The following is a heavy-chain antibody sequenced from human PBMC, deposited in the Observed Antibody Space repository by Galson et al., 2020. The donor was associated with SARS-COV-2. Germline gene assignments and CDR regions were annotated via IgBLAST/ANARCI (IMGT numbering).Heavy chain of an antibody. CDR3: TVSSGWAKSFDY. CDR1: GFTFSNAW. J-gene: IGHJ4*02. V-gene: IGHV3-15*01. D-gene: IGHD6-19*01. Sequence: GGSLRLSCAASGFTFSNAWMSWVRQAPGKGLEWVGRIKSKTDGGTTDYAAPVKGRFTISRDDSKNTLYLQMNSLKTEDTAVYYCTVSSGWAKSFDYWGQGTLVTVSS. CDR2: IKSKTDGGTT.